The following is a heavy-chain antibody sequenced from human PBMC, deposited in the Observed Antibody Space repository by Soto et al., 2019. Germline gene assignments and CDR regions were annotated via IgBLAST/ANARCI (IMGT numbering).Heavy chain of an antibody. J-gene: IGHJ4*02. CDR2: IYYSGSA. V-gene: IGHV4-61*01. Sequence: QVQLQESGPGLVKPSETLSLTCTVSGGSVSSGSYYWSWIRQPPGKGLEWIGYIYYSGSANYNPSLKSRVTISVDTSKNQSSLKLSSVTAADTAVYYCATYPTTVTSDYWGQGTLVTVSS. CDR1: GGSVSSGSYY. D-gene: IGHD4-17*01. CDR3: ATYPTTVTSDY.